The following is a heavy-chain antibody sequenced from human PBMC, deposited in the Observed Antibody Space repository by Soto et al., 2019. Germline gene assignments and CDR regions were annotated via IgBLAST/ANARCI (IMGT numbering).Heavy chain of an antibody. D-gene: IGHD3-9*01. CDR2: IKSKTDGGTT. J-gene: IGHJ6*02. Sequence: GGSLRLSCAASGFTFSNAWMSWVRQAPGKGLEWVGRIKSKTDGGTTGYAAPVKGRFTISRDDSKNTLYLQMNSLKTEDTAVYYCTTNSYYDILTGYYLYYYYGMDVWGQGTTVTVSS. CDR1: GFTFSNAW. V-gene: IGHV3-15*01. CDR3: TTNSYYDILTGYYLYYYYGMDV.